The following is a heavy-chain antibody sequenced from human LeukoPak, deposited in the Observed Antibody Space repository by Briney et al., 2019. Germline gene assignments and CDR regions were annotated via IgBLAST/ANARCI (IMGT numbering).Heavy chain of an antibody. V-gene: IGHV3-21*01. Sequence: PGGSLRLSCAASGFTFSSYSMNWVRQAPGKGLEWVSSISSSSSYIYCADSVKGRFTISRDNAKNSLYLQMNSLRAEDTAVYYCARDGSYSSGWYLLDYWGQGTLVTVSS. D-gene: IGHD6-19*01. CDR1: GFTFSSYS. CDR3: ARDGSYSSGWYLLDY. J-gene: IGHJ4*02. CDR2: ISSSSSYI.